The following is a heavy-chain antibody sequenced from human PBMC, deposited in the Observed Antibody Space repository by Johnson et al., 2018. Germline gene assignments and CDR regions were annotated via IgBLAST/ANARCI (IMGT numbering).Heavy chain of an antibody. CDR1: GFTFSDYY. D-gene: IGHD3-3*01. J-gene: IGHJ6*02. V-gene: IGHV3-11*01. CDR2: ISSSGSTT. Sequence: QVQLVETGGGAVQPGRSLRLSCAASGFTFSDYYMSWIRQAPGKGLDWISYISSSGSTTYYADSVTGRFPISRANAKNSLYLQMKSLRAEETAVYYSGRGWGYYDFWSGYYDGYYGMDVWGQGTTVTVSS. CDR3: GRGWGYYDFWSGYYDGYYGMDV.